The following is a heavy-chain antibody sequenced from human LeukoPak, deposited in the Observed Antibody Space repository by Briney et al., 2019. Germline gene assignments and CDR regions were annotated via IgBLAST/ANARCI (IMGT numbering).Heavy chain of an antibody. CDR2: LRGDGET. J-gene: IGHJ4*02. CDR3: AKASWVSSADAVL. CDR1: GFTFSNYA. D-gene: IGHD3-16*01. V-gene: IGHV3-23*01. Sequence: GGSLRLSCAASGFTFSNYAMSWVRRAPAGGLEWVSSLRGDGETFYADSVKGRFTLSRDHLRNTVHLQLNNLRLDDTAVYYCAKASWVSSADAVLWGRGTLVTVSS.